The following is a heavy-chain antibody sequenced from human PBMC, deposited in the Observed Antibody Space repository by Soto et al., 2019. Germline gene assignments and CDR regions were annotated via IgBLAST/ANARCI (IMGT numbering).Heavy chain of an antibody. CDR1: VGSISSYY. CDR2: IYYSGST. CDR3: ASFPLGYCSGGSCYSTRGGFDY. J-gene: IGHJ4*02. V-gene: IGHV4-59*08. D-gene: IGHD2-15*01. Sequence: PSETLSLTCTVSVGSISSYYWSWIRQPPGKGLEWIGYIYYSGSTNYNPSLKSRVTISVDTSKNQFSLKLSSVTAADTAVYYCASFPLGYCSGGSCYSTRGGFDYWGQGTLVTVSS.